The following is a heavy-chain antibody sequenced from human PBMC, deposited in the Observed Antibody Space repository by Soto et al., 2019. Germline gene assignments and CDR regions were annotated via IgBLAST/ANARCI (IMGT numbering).Heavy chain of an antibody. CDR2: INPTEGRT. Sequence: QVQLVQSGAVVRKPGASLKLSCQTSGYPFTSYHMHWVRQAPGQGLEWMGVINPTEGRTRYSQRFQDRVTMTRDTSTSTVYMELSSLRSEDTATYFCARGREYSFGYNWFDPWGQGTLVTVSS. D-gene: IGHD5-12*01. V-gene: IGHV1-46*01. CDR3: ARGREYSFGYNWFDP. J-gene: IGHJ5*02. CDR1: GYPFTSYH.